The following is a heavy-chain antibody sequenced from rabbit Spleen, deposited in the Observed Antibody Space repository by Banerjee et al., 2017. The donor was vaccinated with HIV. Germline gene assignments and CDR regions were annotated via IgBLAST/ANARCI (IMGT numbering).Heavy chain of an antibody. J-gene: IGHJ6*01. CDR3: ARDSGSSFSSYGMDL. CDR2: IDTVDGDT. Sequence: LEESGGGLVKPGGTLTLTCTVSGFSFSSNWICWVRQAPGKGLEWIACIDTVDGDTDYATWPKGRFTISKTSSTTVTLQMTSLTAADTATYFCARDSGSSFSSYGMDLWGQGTLVTVS. D-gene: IGHD8-1*01. CDR1: GFSFSSNW. V-gene: IGHV1S45*01.